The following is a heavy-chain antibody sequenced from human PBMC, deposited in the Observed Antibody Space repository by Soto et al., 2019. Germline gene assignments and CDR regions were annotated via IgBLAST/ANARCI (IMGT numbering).Heavy chain of an antibody. CDR3: ARGWGLVS. D-gene: IGHD3-16*01. CDR1: GGSLTSYP. CDR2: IIPIHGTT. J-gene: IGHJ4*02. V-gene: IGHV1-69*01. Sequence: QMEQSGAEVRKPGSSVKVSCKPSGGSLTSYPMAWVRQAPGQGFEWMGGIIPIHGTTEYAQKLQGRVTITAGESTNRATLELTGLTSEDTAVYYCARGWGLVSWGQGTLVTVSS.